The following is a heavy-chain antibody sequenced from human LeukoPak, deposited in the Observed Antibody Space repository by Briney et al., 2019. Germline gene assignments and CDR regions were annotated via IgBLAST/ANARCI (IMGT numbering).Heavy chain of an antibody. CDR3: ARRSAAAGTIRFDP. CDR1: GGSISSGGYY. D-gene: IGHD6-13*01. CDR2: IYYSGNT. V-gene: IGHV4-31*03. Sequence: PSETLSLTCTVSGGSISSGGYYWSWIRQHPGKGLEWIGYIYYSGNTYYNPSLKSRVIISTDTSKNQFSLKLTSVTAADTAVYYCARRSAAAGTIRFDPWGQGTVVTVSS. J-gene: IGHJ5*02.